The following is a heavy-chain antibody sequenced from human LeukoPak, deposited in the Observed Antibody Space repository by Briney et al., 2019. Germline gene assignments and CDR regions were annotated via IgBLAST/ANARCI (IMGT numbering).Heavy chain of an antibody. CDR2: IYDGGST. D-gene: IGHD3-9*01. CDR1: GFTVSSKY. Sequence: GGSLRLSCAASGFTVSSKYMSWVRQAPGKGLEWVSIIYDGGSTFYADSVRGRFVISRDNSENTLHLHMNGLRAEDTAMYYCTTCYGTKRYFFDNWGQGTLVAVSS. V-gene: IGHV3-66*01. CDR3: TTCYGTKRYFFDN. J-gene: IGHJ4*02.